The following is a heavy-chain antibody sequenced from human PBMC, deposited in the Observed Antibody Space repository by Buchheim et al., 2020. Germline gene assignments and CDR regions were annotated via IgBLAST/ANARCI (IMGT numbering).Heavy chain of an antibody. V-gene: IGHV4-39*07. CDR3: ARDPLVAVAADRWFDP. Sequence: QLQLQESGPGLVKPSETLSLTCTVSGGSISSSSYYWGWIRQPPGKGLEWIGSIYYSGSTYYNPSLKSRVTISVDTSKNQFSLKLSSVTAADTAVYYCARDPLVAVAADRWFDPWGQGTL. J-gene: IGHJ5*02. CDR2: IYYSGST. CDR1: GGSISSSSYY. D-gene: IGHD6-19*01.